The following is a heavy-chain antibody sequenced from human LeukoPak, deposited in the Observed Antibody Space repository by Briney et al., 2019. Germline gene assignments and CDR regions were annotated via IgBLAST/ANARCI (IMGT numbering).Heavy chain of an antibody. CDR2: ITRSNYI. CDR3: ARGGYCTNGVCPPAAFDI. D-gene: IGHD2-8*01. CDR1: GFTFSSYS. Sequence: GGSLRLSCAASGFTFSSYSMNWVRQAPGKGLEWVSSITRSNYIYYADSVKGRFTISRDNAKNPLYLQMNSLRAEDTAVYYCARGGYCTNGVCPPAAFDIWGQGTMVTVSS. J-gene: IGHJ3*02. V-gene: IGHV3-21*06.